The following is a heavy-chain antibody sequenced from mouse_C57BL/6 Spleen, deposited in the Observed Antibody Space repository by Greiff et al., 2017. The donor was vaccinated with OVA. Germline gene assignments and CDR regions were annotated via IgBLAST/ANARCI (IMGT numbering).Heavy chain of an antibody. CDR3: ARVDYYGSSYYYAMDY. CDR2: INPNNGGT. D-gene: IGHD1-1*01. CDR1: GYTFTDYN. V-gene: IGHV1-22*01. Sequence: VQLQQSGPELVKPGASVKMSCKASGYTFTDYNMHWVKQSHGKSLEWIGYINPNNGGTSYNQKFKGKATLTVNKSSSTAYMELRSLTSEDSAVYYCARVDYYGSSYYYAMDYWGQGTSVTVSS. J-gene: IGHJ4*01.